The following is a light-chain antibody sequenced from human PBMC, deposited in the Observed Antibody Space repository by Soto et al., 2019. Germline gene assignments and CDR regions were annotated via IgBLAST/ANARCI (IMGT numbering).Light chain of an antibody. CDR3: QQSFSYPTWT. J-gene: IGKJ1*01. Sequence: DIQMTQSPSSLSASVGDSVTITCRASQNIKTYLNWYQQKPGKAPNLLIYAASSLHSGVPSRFSGSGSGTDFTLTISSLQPEDFATYYCQQSFSYPTWTFGQGTKVDIX. CDR1: QNIKTY. CDR2: AAS. V-gene: IGKV1-39*01.